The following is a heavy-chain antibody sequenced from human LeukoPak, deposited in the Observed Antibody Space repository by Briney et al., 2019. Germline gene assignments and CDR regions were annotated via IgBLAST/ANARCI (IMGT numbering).Heavy chain of an antibody. CDR3: ARQIASAGTAGFDF. Sequence: PSETLSLTCTVSGGSISSYYWSWIRQPAGKGLEWIGRIYSTGSTNYNPSLKSRVTMSVDTSKNQFSLKLRSVTAADTAVYYCARQIASAGTAGFDFWGQGALVTVSS. D-gene: IGHD6-13*01. CDR1: GGSISSYY. J-gene: IGHJ4*02. CDR2: IYSTGST. V-gene: IGHV4-4*07.